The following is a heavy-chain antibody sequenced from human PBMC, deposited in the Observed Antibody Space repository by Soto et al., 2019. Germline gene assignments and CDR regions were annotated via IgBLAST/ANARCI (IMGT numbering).Heavy chain of an antibody. V-gene: IGHV1-46*01. J-gene: IGHJ6*02. CDR1: GYTFTNYY. CDR2: INPSGGST. D-gene: IGHD2-21*01. CDR3: AREASKYSGMDV. Sequence: ASVKVSCKASGYTFTNYYMHWVRQAPGQGLEWMGVINPSGGSTTYAQKFQGRVTMTRDTSTSTVYMELSSLISEDTTEYYCAREASKYSGMDVWGQGTTVTVYS.